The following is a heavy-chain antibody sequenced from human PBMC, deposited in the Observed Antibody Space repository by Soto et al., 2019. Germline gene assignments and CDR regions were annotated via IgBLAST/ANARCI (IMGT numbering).Heavy chain of an antibody. CDR3: VIWLVPYGYLDNWFVP. CDR2: MKPNSGNT. Sequence: QVQLVQSGTGVKKPGASVKVSCKASGYTFPSYDINWVRQAPRQGLEWMGWMKPNSGNTGYAQKFQGRVTMTRHTSISIAYMELSNVRSEDTAVYYCVIWLVPYGYLDNWFVPWGQGTLVTVSA. D-gene: IGHD5-18*01. V-gene: IGHV1-8*01. CDR1: GYTFPSYD. J-gene: IGHJ5*02.